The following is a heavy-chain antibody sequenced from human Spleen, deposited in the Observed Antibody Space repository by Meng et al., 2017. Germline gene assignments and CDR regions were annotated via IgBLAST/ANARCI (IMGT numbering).Heavy chain of an antibody. CDR2: INHSGST. CDR1: GGSFSDYY. Sequence: SETLSLTCVVSGGSFSDYYWSWIRQPPGKGLEWIGEINHSGSTNYNPSLESRATISVDTSQNNLSLKLSSVTAADSALYSCARAVVGYNDYGRQYFQHWGQGTLVTVSS. D-gene: IGHD4-17*01. CDR3: ARAVVGYNDYGRQYFQH. V-gene: IGHV4-34*01. J-gene: IGHJ1*01.